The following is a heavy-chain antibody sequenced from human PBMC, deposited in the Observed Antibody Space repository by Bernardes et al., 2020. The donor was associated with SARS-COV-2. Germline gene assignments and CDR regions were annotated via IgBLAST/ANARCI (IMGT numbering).Heavy chain of an antibody. Sequence: GSLRLAFAASGFTFSNYTMNWVRQAPGKGLEWVLSISSSTSAIYYAASVKGRFTISRDNAKNSLYMQMNSLRDEDTAVYYCARDLRGGSQYWGQGTLVTVSS. D-gene: IGHD1-26*01. CDR3: ARDLRGGSQY. CDR2: ISSSTSAI. J-gene: IGHJ4*02. V-gene: IGHV3-48*02. CDR1: GFTFSNYT.